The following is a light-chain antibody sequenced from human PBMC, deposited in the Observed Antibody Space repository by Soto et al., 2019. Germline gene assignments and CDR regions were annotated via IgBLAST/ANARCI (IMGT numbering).Light chain of an antibody. CDR2: SNN. V-gene: IGLV1-44*01. Sequence: QLVLTQPPSASVTPGQRVTISCSGSSSNIGSNTVNWYQQLPGTAPKLLIYSNNQRPSGVPDRFSGSKSGTSASLAISGLQSEDEAAYYCAAWDDSLSGWVFGGGTKLTVL. J-gene: IGLJ3*02. CDR3: AAWDDSLSGWV. CDR1: SSNIGSNT.